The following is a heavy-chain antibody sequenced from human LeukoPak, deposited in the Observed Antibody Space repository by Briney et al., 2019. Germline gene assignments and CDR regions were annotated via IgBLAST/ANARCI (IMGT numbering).Heavy chain of an antibody. CDR1: GYTFTNYD. D-gene: IGHD3-10*01. J-gene: IGHJ6*03. Sequence: GASVKVSCKASGYTFTNYDINWVRQATGQGLEWMGWMNPNSGNTGYAQKFQGRVTITRDTSIKTAYMELSSLRSEDTAVYYCARIGGSGSYQSSRYYFMDVWGKGTTVTVSS. V-gene: IGHV1-8*03. CDR2: MNPNSGNT. CDR3: ARIGGSGSYQSSRYYFMDV.